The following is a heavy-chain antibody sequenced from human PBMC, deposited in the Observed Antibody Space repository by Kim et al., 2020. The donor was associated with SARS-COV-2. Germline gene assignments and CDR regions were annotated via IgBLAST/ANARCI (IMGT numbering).Heavy chain of an antibody. CDR2: ISWNSGSI. J-gene: IGHJ4*02. CDR3: AKGEYDSSGYYYFDY. Sequence: GGSLRLSCAASGFTFGDYAMHWVRQAPGKGLEWVSGISWNSGSIGYADSVKGRFTISRDNAKNSLYLQMNSLRAEDTALYYCAKGEYDSSGYYYFDYWGQGTLVTVSS. V-gene: IGHV3-9*01. CDR1: GFTFGDYA. D-gene: IGHD3-22*01.